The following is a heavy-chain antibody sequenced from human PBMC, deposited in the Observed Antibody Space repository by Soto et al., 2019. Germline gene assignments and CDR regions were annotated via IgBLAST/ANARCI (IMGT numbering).Heavy chain of an antibody. V-gene: IGHV4-59*12. J-gene: IGHJ4*02. CDR1: GASMFSNH. CDR3: AKLDTSAHTGY. CDR2: IYDVGTT. D-gene: IGHD3-22*01. Sequence: PSETLSLTCTVSGASMFSNHWSSIRQPPGKGLEWIGYIYDVGTTNYNPSLKSRVTISVDTPYLQMNNLRAEDTAIYYCAKLDTSAHTGYWGQGTLVTVSS.